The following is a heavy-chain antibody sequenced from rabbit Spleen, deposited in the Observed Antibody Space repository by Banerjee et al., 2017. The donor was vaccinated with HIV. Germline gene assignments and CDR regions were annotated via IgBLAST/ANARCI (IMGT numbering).Heavy chain of an antibody. CDR1: GFDFSIYG. J-gene: IGHJ4*01. Sequence: QEQLVESGGGLVQPGGSLKLSCKASGFDFSIYGMSWVRQAPGKGLEWIGYIDPVFGNTYYASWVNGRFTISSHNAQNTLYLQLNSLTAADTATYFCVRDKASISGDYGPYYFNLWGQGTLVTVS. V-gene: IGHV1S47*01. CDR3: VRDKASISGDYGPYYFNL. CDR2: IDPVFGNT. D-gene: IGHD1-1*01.